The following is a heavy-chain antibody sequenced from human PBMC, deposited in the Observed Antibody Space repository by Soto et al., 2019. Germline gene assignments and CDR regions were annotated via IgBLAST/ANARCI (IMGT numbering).Heavy chain of an antibody. V-gene: IGHV4-39*01. D-gene: IGHD4-17*01. J-gene: IGHJ4*02. CDR3: ARHDYGDGFSF. CDR1: GDSISSSTYY. Sequence: QLQLRESGPGLVKPSETLSLTCTVSGDSISSSTYYWGWIRQPPGKGLEWIATIFSTGTTHYNPSLKCRVTISVDTSKNQFSLDLPSVTAADTAMYYCARHDYGDGFSFWGQGTLVTVSS. CDR2: IFSTGTT.